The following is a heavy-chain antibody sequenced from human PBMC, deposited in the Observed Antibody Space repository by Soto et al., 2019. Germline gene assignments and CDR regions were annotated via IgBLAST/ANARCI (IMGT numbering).Heavy chain of an antibody. Sequence: QVQLVESGGGVVQPGRSLRLSCAASGFIFSSHGMHWVRQAPGKGLEWVAVIWYDGSNKYYADSVKGRFTISRDNSKNTLYPQMNGLRAEGTAKYYWGRASPQPGAYDFDYWGQGTLVTVSS. D-gene: IGHD3-10*01. CDR2: IWYDGSNK. J-gene: IGHJ4*02. CDR3: GRASPQPGAYDFDY. CDR1: GFIFSSHG. V-gene: IGHV3-33*01.